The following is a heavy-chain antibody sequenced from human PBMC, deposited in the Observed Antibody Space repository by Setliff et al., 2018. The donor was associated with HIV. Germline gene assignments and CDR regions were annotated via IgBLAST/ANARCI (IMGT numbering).Heavy chain of an antibody. D-gene: IGHD4-17*01. CDR3: ARGPTTVTNYYYYYMDV. Sequence: PGGSLRLSCETSGFTFGDFCMNWVRQAPGKGLEWISYISSKRTSIYYADSVKSRFTISRDKDRNSLYLQMNGLRAEDTAVYYCARGPTTVTNYYYYYMDVWGKGTTVTVSS. CDR1: GFTFGDFC. J-gene: IGHJ6*03. CDR2: ISSKRTSI. V-gene: IGHV3-48*01.